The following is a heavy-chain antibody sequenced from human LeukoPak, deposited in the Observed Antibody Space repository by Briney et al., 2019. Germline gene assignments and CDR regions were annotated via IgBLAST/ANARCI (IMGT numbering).Heavy chain of an antibody. D-gene: IGHD3-9*01. CDR2: ISPTGKTT. CDR3: ARGVVSGYNVLTGYFRAFDY. Sequence: GSLRLSCAASGFTFSGSEMHWVRQAPGKGLEGVAYISPTGKTTNYADSVQGRFTVSRDNDKNLIFLQMSSLRAGDTAIYYCARGVVSGYNVLTGYFRAFDYWGQGALVTVSS. CDR1: GFTFSGSE. J-gene: IGHJ4*02. V-gene: IGHV3-48*03.